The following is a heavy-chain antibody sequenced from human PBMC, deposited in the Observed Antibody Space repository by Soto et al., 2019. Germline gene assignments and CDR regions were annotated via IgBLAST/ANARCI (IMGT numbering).Heavy chain of an antibody. CDR2: ISGSGGST. CDR3: AKDFEYSGYDFYYYYYGMDV. J-gene: IGHJ6*02. Sequence: RGSLRLSCAASGFTFSSYAMSWVRQAPGKGLEWVSAISGSGGSTYYADSVKGRFTISRDNSKNTLYLQMNSLRAEDTAVYYCAKDFEYSGYDFYYYYYGMDVWGQGTTVTVSS. V-gene: IGHV3-23*01. CDR1: GFTFSSYA. D-gene: IGHD5-12*01.